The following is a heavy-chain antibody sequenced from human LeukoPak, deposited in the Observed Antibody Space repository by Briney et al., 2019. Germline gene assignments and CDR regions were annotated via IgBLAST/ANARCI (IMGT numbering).Heavy chain of an antibody. V-gene: IGHV4-39*07. J-gene: IGHJ6*03. CDR2: IYYSGST. CDR3: ARVVGATLYYYYYYMDV. CDR1: GGSISSSSYY. D-gene: IGHD1-26*01. Sequence: SETLSLTCTVSGGSISSSSYYWGWIRQPPGKGLEWIGSIYYSGSTYYNPSLKSRVTISVDTSKNQFSLKLSSVTAADTAVYYCARVVGATLYYYYYYMDVWGKGTTVTVSS.